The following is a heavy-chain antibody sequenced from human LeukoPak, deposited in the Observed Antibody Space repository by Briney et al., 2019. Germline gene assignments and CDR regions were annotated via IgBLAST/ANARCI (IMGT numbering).Heavy chain of an antibody. V-gene: IGHV1-2*02. J-gene: IGHJ4*02. D-gene: IGHD3-9*01. CDR2: INPNSGGT. CDR3: ARGGPSTQLRYFDWGTEDY. Sequence: ASVKVSCKASGYTFTGYYMHWVRQAPGQGLEWMGWINPNSGGTNYAQKFQGRVTMTRDTSISTAYMELSRLRSDDTAVYYCARGGPSTQLRYFDWGTEDYWGQGTLVTVSS. CDR1: GYTFTGYY.